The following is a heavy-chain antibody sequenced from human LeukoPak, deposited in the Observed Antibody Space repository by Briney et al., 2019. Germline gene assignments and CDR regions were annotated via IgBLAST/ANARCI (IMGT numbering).Heavy chain of an antibody. CDR2: IYYSGST. CDR3: ARAPIVVVTAGAFDI. V-gene: IGHV4-31*11. J-gene: IGHJ3*02. D-gene: IGHD2-21*02. CDR1: GGSFSGYY. Sequence: SETLSLTCAVYGGSFSGYYWSWIRQHPGKGLEWIGYIYYSGSTYYNPPLKSRVTISVDTSKNQFSLKLSSVTAADTAVYYCARAPIVVVTAGAFDIWGQGTMVTVSS.